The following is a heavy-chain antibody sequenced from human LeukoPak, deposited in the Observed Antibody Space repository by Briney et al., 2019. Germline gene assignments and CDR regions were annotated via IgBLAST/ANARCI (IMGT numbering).Heavy chain of an antibody. V-gene: IGHV3-7*01. D-gene: IGHD1-7*01. CDR2: IKQDGSER. Sequence: PGGSLRLSCTASGFTFSTYWMSWVRQAPGKGLEWVANIKQDGSERYYVDSVRGRFTISRDNAKNSLYLQMDSLRAEDTAVYYCAKDKNWNYPYYFDYWGQGTLVTVSS. CDR1: GFTFSTYW. J-gene: IGHJ4*02. CDR3: AKDKNWNYPYYFDY.